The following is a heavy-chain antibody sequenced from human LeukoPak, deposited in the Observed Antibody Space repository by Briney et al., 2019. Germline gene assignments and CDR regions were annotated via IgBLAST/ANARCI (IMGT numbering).Heavy chain of an antibody. Sequence: HPGGSLRLPCAASGFTFSNYWMHWVRQDPGKGLVWVSLINPDGSITNYADSVKGRFTISRDNAKNSLYLQMNSLRAEDTAVYYCAREHSGYDFPGRDYYYMDVWGKGTTVTVSS. D-gene: IGHD5-12*01. CDR2: INPDGSIT. V-gene: IGHV3-74*01. CDR1: GFTFSNYW. J-gene: IGHJ6*03. CDR3: AREHSGYDFPGRDYYYMDV.